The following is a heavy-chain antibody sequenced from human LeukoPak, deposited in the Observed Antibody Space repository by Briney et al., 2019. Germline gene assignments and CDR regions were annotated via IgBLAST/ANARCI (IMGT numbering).Heavy chain of an antibody. J-gene: IGHJ4*02. CDR3: ARASRGGSGWYGVEYYFDY. V-gene: IGHV1-18*01. CDR1: GYTFTSYG. CDR2: ISAYNGNT. Sequence: ASVKVSCKASGYTFTSYGICWVRQAPGQGLEWMGWISAYNGNTNYAQKFQGRVTMTRDTSISTAYMELSRLRSDDTAVYYCARASRGGSGWYGVEYYFDYWGQGTLVTVSS. D-gene: IGHD6-19*01.